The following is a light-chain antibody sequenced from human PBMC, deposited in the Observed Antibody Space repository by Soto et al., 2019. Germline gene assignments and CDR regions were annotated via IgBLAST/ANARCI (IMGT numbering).Light chain of an antibody. Sequence: GERVTITCRASQVISTSLAWYQVKPGKAPKLLIYAASTLESGVPSRFSATVSGTEFSLTITSLQPEDFATYYCQKLFDSPINCGQGQRRAIK. CDR3: QKLFDSPIN. CDR1: QVISTS. V-gene: IGKV1-9*01. J-gene: IGKJ5*01. CDR2: AAS.